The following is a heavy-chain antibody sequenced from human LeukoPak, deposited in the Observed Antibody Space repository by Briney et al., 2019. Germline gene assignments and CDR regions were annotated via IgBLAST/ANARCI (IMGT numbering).Heavy chain of an antibody. CDR2: ISAYNGNT. Sequence: ASVKVSCKASGYTFTSYGISWVRQAPGQGLEWMGWISAYNGNTNYAQKLQGRVTMTTDTSTSTAYMELRSLRSDDTAVYYCARSYISAIYDSSGYPPSWFDPWGQGTLVTVSS. D-gene: IGHD3-22*01. CDR3: ARSYISAIYDSSGYPPSWFDP. CDR1: GYTFTSYG. V-gene: IGHV1-18*01. J-gene: IGHJ5*02.